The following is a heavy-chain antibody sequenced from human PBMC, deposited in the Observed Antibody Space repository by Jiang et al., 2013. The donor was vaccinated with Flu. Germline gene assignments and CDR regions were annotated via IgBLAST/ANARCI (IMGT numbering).Heavy chain of an antibody. J-gene: IGHJ4*02. D-gene: IGHD2-2*01. CDR1: GGTFSSFV. Sequence: SGAEVKKPGSSVKVSCKASGGTFSSFVFSWMRQAPGQGLEWMGGIIPIFGIPNYAQKFQDRVTINADESTSTVYMELSELRSEDTAVYYCARWAAGCTRTTCYAQWQAPGDYWGQGTLVTVSS. CDR2: IIPIFGIP. V-gene: IGHV1-69*01. CDR3: ARWAAGCTRTTCYAQWQAPGDY.